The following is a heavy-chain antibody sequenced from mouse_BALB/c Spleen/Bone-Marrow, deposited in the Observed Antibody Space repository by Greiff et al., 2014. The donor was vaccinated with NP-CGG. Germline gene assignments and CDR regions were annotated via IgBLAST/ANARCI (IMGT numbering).Heavy chain of an antibody. Sequence: VQLKESGPSLVKPSQTLSLTCSVPGDSITSGYWNWIRKFPGNKLEYMGYISYSGSTYYNPSLKSRISITRDTSKNLYYLQLNSVTTKDTATYYCARSGSSGYHYYAMDYWGQGTSVTVSS. CDR1: GDSITSGY. CDR2: ISYSGST. V-gene: IGHV3-8*02. CDR3: ARSGSSGYHYYAMDY. J-gene: IGHJ4*01. D-gene: IGHD3-1*01.